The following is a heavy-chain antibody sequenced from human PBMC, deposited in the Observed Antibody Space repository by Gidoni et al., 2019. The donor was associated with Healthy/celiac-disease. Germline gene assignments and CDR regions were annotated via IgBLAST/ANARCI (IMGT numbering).Heavy chain of an antibody. CDR2: IYPGDSDT. D-gene: IGHD6-13*01. V-gene: IGHV5-51*01. J-gene: IGHJ6*02. CDR3: ARLPGVAAAGTGYYYYYGMDV. Sequence: EVQLVQSGAEVKKPGASLKISRTGSGYRFTSYWFGWVPQMPGKGLEWMGIIYPGDSDTRYSPSFQGQVTISADKSISTAYLQWSSLKASDTAMYYCARLPGVAAAGTGYYYYYGMDVWGQGTTVTVSS. CDR1: GYRFTSYW.